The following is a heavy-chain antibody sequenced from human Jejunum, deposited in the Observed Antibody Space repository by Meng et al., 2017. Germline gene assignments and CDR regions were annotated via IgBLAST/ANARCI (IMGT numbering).Heavy chain of an antibody. D-gene: IGHD3-22*01. CDR1: GDSFSSNSAA. J-gene: IGHJ5*02. CDR3: ARDESRLLRS. V-gene: IGHV6-1*01. Sequence: QVQVHQAGAGLVKPSQTLSLPGAISGDSFSSNSAAWNWVWQSPSRGLEWLGRTYYRSKWYSDYAVSVKSRITINTDTSKNQLSLQLNSVTPEDTAVYYCARDESRLLRSWGQGTLVTVSS. CDR2: TYYRSKWYS.